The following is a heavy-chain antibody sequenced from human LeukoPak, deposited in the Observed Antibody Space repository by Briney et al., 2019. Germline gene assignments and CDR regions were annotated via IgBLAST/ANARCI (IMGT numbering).Heavy chain of an antibody. Sequence: SETLSLTCTVSGGSLSSGGNYWTWIRQHPGKGLEWIGYIYNSGRTYYNPSLKSRVTISLDTSKNQFSLKLSSLTAADTAVYYCAREGGYVERTLDSWGQGTLVTVSP. CDR2: IYNSGRT. CDR1: GGSLSSGGNY. CDR3: AREGGYVERTLDS. V-gene: IGHV4-31*03. D-gene: IGHD3-10*02. J-gene: IGHJ5*01.